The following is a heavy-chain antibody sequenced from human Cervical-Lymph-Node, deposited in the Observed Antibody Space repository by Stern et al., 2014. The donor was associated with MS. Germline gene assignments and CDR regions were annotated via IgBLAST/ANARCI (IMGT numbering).Heavy chain of an antibody. Sequence: VQLVESGAEVKKPGESLRISCKGSGFSFTNYWITWVRQKPGQGLECMGRIDPSDSYTNYSPSFEGHVTISVDKSINTAYLQWSSLKASDTAIYFCARRRGFTNSWSDYWGQGTLVTVSS. J-gene: IGHJ4*02. V-gene: IGHV5-10-1*01. CDR2: IDPSDSYT. CDR3: ARRRGFTNSWSDY. CDR1: GFSFTNYW. D-gene: IGHD6-13*01.